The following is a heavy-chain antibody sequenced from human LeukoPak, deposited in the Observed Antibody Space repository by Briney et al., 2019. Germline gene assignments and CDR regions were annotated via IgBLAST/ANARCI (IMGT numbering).Heavy chain of an antibody. J-gene: IGHJ4*02. D-gene: IGHD3-10*01. CDR1: GFTFSSYE. CDR3: AKAGPGFGFDY. Sequence: PGGSLRLSCAASGFTFSSYEMNWVRQAPGKGLEWVSYISSSGSTIYYADSVKGRFTISRDSAKNSLYLHMNSLRAEDTAVYYCAKAGPGFGFDYWGQGTLVTVSS. CDR2: ISSSGSTI. V-gene: IGHV3-48*03.